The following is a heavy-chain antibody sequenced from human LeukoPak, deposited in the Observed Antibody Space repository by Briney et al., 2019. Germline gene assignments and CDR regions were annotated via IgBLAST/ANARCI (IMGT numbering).Heavy chain of an antibody. Sequence: GGSLRLSCAVSGFTFDYYAMHWVRHAPGKGLEWVSGINWYSDSIGYADSVKGRFTTSRDNAKNTLYLQMNSLRAEDTAVYYCAKGYGWGASYYYFDIHVWGKRTTVTISS. V-gene: IGHV3-9*01. CDR3: AKGYGWGASYYYFDIHV. D-gene: IGHD3-16*01. J-gene: IGHJ6*03. CDR1: GFTFDYYA. CDR2: INWYSDSI.